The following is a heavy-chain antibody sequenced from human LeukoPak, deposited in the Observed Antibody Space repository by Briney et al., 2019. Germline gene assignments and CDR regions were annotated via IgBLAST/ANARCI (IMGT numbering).Heavy chain of an antibody. J-gene: IGHJ4*02. CDR1: GGSISSSTYY. CDR2: IYYSGNT. D-gene: IGHD3-22*01. V-gene: IGHV4-39*07. Sequence: SETLSLTCTVSGGSISSSTYYWGWIRQPPGKGLEWIGNIYYSGNTYYNPSLESRVTISVDTSKNQFSLKLSSVTAADTAVYYCARVPAPPTSTYYYDSSGYSSSGGSLKSYYFDYWGQGTLVTVSS. CDR3: ARVPAPPTSTYYYDSSGYSSSGGSLKSYYFDY.